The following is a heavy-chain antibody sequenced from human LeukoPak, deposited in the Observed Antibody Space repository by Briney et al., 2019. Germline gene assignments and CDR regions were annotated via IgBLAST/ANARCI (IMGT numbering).Heavy chain of an antibody. D-gene: IGHD6-13*01. CDR1: GFTFDDYA. V-gene: IGHV3-9*01. CDR3: AKDRDSSSRYPDFDY. Sequence: PGGSLRLSCAASGFTFDDYATHWVRQAPGKGLEWVSGISWNSGSIGYADSVKGRFTISRDNAKNSLYLQMNSLRAEDTALYYCAKDRDSSSRYPDFDYWGQGTLVTVSS. J-gene: IGHJ4*02. CDR2: ISWNSGSI.